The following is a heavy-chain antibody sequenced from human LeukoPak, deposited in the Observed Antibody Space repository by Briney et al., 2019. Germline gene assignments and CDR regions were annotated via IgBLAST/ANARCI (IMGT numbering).Heavy chain of an antibody. CDR1: GFTVSTNY. J-gene: IGHJ4*02. V-gene: IGHV3-53*01. CDR3: GRGSAHYGDPLNY. D-gene: IGHD4-17*01. CDR2: IHSGGNT. Sequence: PGGSLRLSCAASGFTVSTNYMSWVRQAPGKGLEWVSVIHSGGNTYYADSVKGRFTISRDNSKNTLYLQMNSLRAEDTAVYYCGRGSAHYGDPLNYWGQGTLVTVSS.